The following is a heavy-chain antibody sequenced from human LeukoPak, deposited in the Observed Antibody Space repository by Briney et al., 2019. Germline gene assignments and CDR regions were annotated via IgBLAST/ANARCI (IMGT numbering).Heavy chain of an antibody. CDR2: ISGTGGST. J-gene: IGHJ4*02. V-gene: IGHV3-23*01. CDR1: GFTFSSYA. Sequence: PGRSLRLSCVGSGFTFSSYAMSWVRQAPGKGLEWVSDISGTGGSTYYADSVKGRFTISRDNSTNTLYLQMNSLRAEDTAVYYCAKETSSSWYGRYFDYWGQGTLVTVSS. CDR3: AKETSSSWYGRYFDY. D-gene: IGHD6-13*01.